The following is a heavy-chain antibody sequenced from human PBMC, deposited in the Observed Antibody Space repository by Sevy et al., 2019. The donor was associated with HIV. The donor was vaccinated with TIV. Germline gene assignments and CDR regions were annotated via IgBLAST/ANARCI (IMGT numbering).Heavy chain of an antibody. CDR1: GGSISSSSYY. V-gene: IGHV4-39*01. CDR2: NYYSGST. Sequence: SETLSLTCTVSGGSISSSSYYWGWIRQPPGKGLEWIGSNYYSGSTYYNPSLQSRVTISVDTSKNQFSLKLSSVTAADTAVYYCARLYPDYYDSSGYTDSPLSGLQHWGQGTLVTVSS. D-gene: IGHD3-22*01. CDR3: ARLYPDYYDSSGYTDSPLSGLQH. J-gene: IGHJ1*01.